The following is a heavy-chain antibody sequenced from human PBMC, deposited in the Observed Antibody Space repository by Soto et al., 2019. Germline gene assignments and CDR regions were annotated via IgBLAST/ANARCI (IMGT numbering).Heavy chain of an antibody. J-gene: IGHJ5*01. CDR3: ARDILSGGAYPDS. V-gene: IGHV3-21*01. CDR2: ISSGSSYI. Sequence: PGGSLRLSCAASGFTFSTYTMNWVRQAPGKGLEWISSISSGSSYIYYAGSVKGRFTISRDNAKNSLFLQVNSLRADDTAVYYCARDILSGGAYPDSWGHGTKVTVSS. CDR1: GFTFSTYT. D-gene: IGHD3-10*01.